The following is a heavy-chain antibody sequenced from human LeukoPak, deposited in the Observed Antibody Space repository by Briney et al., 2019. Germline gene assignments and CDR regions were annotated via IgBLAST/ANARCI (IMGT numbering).Heavy chain of an antibody. D-gene: IGHD4-23*01. Sequence: GGPLRLSCAASGFTFRNYDMYWVRQAPGKGLEWVSDVCYNGSNKYYADSVKGRFTISRDNPKNTLYLEMNSLIAEDTAVYYGASYRGNTARALDYWGQGTLVTVSS. CDR3: ASYRGNTARALDY. V-gene: IGHV3-33*01. CDR1: GFTFRNYD. CDR2: VCYNGSNK. J-gene: IGHJ4*02.